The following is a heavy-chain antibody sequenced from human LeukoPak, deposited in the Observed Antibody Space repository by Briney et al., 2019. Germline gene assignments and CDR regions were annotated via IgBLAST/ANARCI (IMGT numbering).Heavy chain of an antibody. CDR2: VSSDGYRM. CDR3: ARDLRAVKPVLDDDS. D-gene: IGHD2-8*01. J-gene: IGHJ4*02. V-gene: IGHV3-30*03. CDR1: GFTFSAYG. Sequence: PGGSLRLSCAASGFTFSAYGMHWVRQAPGKGLEWVAVVSSDGYRMYYADSVKGRFTVSRDNSRDTVYLQMNSLSTDDTALYYCARDLRAVKPVLDDDSWGQGTLVTVSS.